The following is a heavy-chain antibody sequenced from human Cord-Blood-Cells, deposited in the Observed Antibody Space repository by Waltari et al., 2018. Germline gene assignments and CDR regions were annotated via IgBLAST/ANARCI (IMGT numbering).Heavy chain of an antibody. V-gene: IGHV3-33*01. CDR1: GLTFSSYG. Sequence: QVQLVESGGGVVQPGRSLRLPCAASGLTFSSYGMHRFRQAPGKGLEWVAVIWYDESNKYYADSVKGRFTISRDNSKNTLYLQMNSLRAEDTAVYYCARAKWELHAFDIWGQGTMVTVSS. CDR2: IWYDESNK. CDR3: ARAKWELHAFDI. J-gene: IGHJ3*02. D-gene: IGHD1-26*01.